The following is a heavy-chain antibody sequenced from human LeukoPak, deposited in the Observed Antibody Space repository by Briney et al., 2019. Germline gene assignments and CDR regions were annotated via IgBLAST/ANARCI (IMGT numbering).Heavy chain of an antibody. Sequence: ASVKVSCKASGYTFTGYYMHWVRQAPGQGLEWMGIINPSGGSTSYAQKFQGRVTMTRDTSTSTVYMELSSLRSEDTAVYYCAREFSPNWFDPWGQGTLVTVSS. CDR3: AREFSPNWFDP. V-gene: IGHV1-46*01. CDR1: GYTFTGYY. J-gene: IGHJ5*02. CDR2: INPSGGST.